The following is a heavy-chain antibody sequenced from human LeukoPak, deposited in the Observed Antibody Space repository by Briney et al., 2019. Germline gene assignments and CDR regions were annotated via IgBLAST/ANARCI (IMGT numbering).Heavy chain of an antibody. CDR3: GRDRGGTSGWSPVGY. V-gene: IGHV3-66*01. J-gene: IGHJ4*02. CDR2: IYSGGST. Sequence: LPGGSLRLSCAASGFTVSSNYMSWVRQAPGKGLEWVSVIYSGGSTYYADSVKGRFTISRDNAKNSLYLQMNSLRGEDTAVYYCGRDRGGTSGWSPVGYWGQGTLVTVSS. D-gene: IGHD6-19*01. CDR1: GFTVSSNY.